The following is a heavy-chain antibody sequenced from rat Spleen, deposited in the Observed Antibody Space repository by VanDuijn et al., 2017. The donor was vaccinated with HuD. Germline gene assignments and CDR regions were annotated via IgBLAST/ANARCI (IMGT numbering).Heavy chain of an antibody. CDR2: IIYDDTT. CDR1: GFTFSDYG. D-gene: IGHD4-1*01. J-gene: IGHJ1*01. Sequence: EVQLVESGGGLVQPGRSLKLSCAASGFTFSDYGMAWVRQAPKKGLEWVATIIYDDTTYYRDSVKGRFTISRDNAKNPQYLQMDSLRSEDTATYYCTRRAYYGYLDFWGLVKMVTGSS. V-gene: IGHV5-17*01. CDR3: TRRAYYGYLDF.